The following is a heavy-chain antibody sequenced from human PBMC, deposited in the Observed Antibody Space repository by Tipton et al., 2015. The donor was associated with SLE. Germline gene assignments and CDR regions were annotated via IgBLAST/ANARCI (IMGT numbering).Heavy chain of an antibody. CDR2: IYSGGST. CDR1: GFTFDDYA. V-gene: IGHV3-23*03. J-gene: IGHJ4*02. D-gene: IGHD4-17*01. Sequence: SLRLSCAASGFTFDDYAMHWVRQAPGKGLEWVSIIYSGGSTYYADSVKGRFTVSRGTSKNTLYLQMSSLRPEDTAVYYCAKGWDYGDHNYWGPGTLVTVSS. CDR3: AKGWDYGDHNY.